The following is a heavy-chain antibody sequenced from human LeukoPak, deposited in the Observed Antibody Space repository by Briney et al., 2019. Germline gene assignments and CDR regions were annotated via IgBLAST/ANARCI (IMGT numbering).Heavy chain of an antibody. J-gene: IGHJ4*02. D-gene: IGHD1-14*01. CDR1: GFTVSTNY. V-gene: IGHV3-53*01. Sequence: PGGSLRLSCAASGFTVSTNYMNWVRQAPGEGLEWVSVLYYGGSTYYADSVKGRFTISRDNSKNTLYLQMNSLRAEDTAVYYCARGGDRRGFDYWGQGTLVTVSS. CDR3: ARGGDRRGFDY. CDR2: LYYGGST.